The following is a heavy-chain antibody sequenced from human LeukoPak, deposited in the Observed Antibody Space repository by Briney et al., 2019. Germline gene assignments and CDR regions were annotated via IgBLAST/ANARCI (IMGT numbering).Heavy chain of an antibody. CDR3: ARGDGWHDK. CDR1: GVSMRTHY. Sequence: SETLSLTCTVSGVSMRTHYWTWIRQPPGKGLEWIGYVFYTGTIIYNPSLNSRVTMSVDTSKSQFSLRLGSVTAADTAVYYCARGDGWHDKWGQGTLVTVSS. V-gene: IGHV4-59*11. CDR2: VFYTGTI. D-gene: IGHD1-1*01. J-gene: IGHJ4*02.